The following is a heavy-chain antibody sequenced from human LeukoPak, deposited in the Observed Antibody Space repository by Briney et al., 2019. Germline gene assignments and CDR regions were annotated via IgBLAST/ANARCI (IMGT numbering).Heavy chain of an antibody. Sequence: SETLSLTCTVSGGSISSTYYYWGWIRQPPGKGLEWIGNFHYSGSNSYNPSLKSRVTISVDTSKNQFSLRLSSVTAADTAVYYCARQVTFGCAYAYYFDYWGQGTLVTVSS. CDR2: FHYSGSN. CDR1: GGSISSTYYY. D-gene: IGHD3-16*01. V-gene: IGHV4-39*01. CDR3: ARQVTFGCAYAYYFDY. J-gene: IGHJ4*02.